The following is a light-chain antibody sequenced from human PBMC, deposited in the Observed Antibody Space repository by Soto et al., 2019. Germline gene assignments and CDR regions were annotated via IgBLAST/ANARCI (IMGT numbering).Light chain of an antibody. Sequence: DIQMTQSPSTLSGSVGDRVTITCRASQTISIWLAWYQQKPGKAPKLLIYKASTLKSGVPPRFSGSGSGTDFTLAISSLQPEDSATYYCLQDINYPWTFGQGTKVDIK. CDR1: QTISIW. CDR3: LQDINYPWT. CDR2: KAS. J-gene: IGKJ1*01. V-gene: IGKV1-5*03.